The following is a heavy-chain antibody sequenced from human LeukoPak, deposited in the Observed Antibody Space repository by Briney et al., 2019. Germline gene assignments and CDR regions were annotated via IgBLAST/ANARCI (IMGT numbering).Heavy chain of an antibody. J-gene: IGHJ4*02. Sequence: PSETLSLTCIISGGSISSTTYYWGWIRQPPGKGLEWIGTIYYSGNTYYNPSLQSRVTISVDTSKNQFSLKLSSVTAADTAVYYCARGNVLRYFDWLSPSMIWGQGTLVTVSS. CDR1: GGSISSTTYY. CDR3: ARGNVLRYFDWLSPSMI. CDR2: IYYSGNT. V-gene: IGHV4-39*07. D-gene: IGHD3-9*01.